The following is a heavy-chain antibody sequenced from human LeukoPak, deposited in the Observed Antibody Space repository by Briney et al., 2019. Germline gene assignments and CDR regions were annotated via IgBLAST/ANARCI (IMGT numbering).Heavy chain of an antibody. CDR3: ARDRSIAAAGHYYYYYMDV. CDR2: INSDGSST. J-gene: IGHJ6*03. D-gene: IGHD6-13*01. V-gene: IGHV3-74*01. Sequence: GGSLRLSCAASGFTFSSYWMHWVRQAPGKGLVWVSRINSDGSSTSYADSVKGRFTISRDNAKNTLYLQMNSLRAEDTAVYYCARDRSIAAAGHYYYYYMDVWGKETTVTISS. CDR1: GFTFSSYW.